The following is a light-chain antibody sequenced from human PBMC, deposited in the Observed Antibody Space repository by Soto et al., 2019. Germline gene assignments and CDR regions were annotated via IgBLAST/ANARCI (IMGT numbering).Light chain of an antibody. CDR1: QSVRTT. V-gene: IGKV3-15*01. Sequence: EIVMRQSPATLSVSPGQRATLSCRASQSVRTTVAWYHQRPGQAPRLLIYGASTRATGVPDRFSGDGSGTDFTLTVTGLQSEDFGIYYCQQYTDWPTTFGQGTKVDIK. CDR3: QQYTDWPTT. J-gene: IGKJ1*01. CDR2: GAS.